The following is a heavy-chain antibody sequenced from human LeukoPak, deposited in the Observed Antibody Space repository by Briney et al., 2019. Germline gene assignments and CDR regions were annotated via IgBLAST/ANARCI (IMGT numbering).Heavy chain of an antibody. CDR2: IRYDGSNK. CDR3: AKEGGDGYNSFDY. CDR1: GFTFSSYG. J-gene: IGHJ4*02. D-gene: IGHD5-24*01. V-gene: IGHV3-30*02. Sequence: GGSLRLSCAASGFTFSSYGMHWVRQAPGKGLEWVAFIRYDGSNKYYADSVKGRFTISRDNSKNTLYLQMNSLRAEDTAVYYCAKEGGDGYNSFDYWGQGTLVTVSS.